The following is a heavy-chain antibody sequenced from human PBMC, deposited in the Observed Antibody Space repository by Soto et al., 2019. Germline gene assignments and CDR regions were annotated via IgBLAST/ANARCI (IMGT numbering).Heavy chain of an antibody. CDR1: GGSISSGDHY. V-gene: IGHV4-30-4*01. D-gene: IGHD1-26*01. Sequence: PSETLSLTCTVSGGSISSGDHYWSWIRQPPGKGLEWIGYIYYSGSTYYNPSLKSRVTISVDASKDQFSLRLSSVTAADTGVYYCARHRRSGTYSDGNDYWGQGARVTVSS. CDR3: ARHRRSGTYSDGNDY. J-gene: IGHJ4*02. CDR2: IYYSGST.